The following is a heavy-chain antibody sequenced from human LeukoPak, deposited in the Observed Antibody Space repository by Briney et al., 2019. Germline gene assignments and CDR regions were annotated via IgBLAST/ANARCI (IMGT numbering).Heavy chain of an antibody. CDR3: ARDHYYYGSGSDY. J-gene: IGHJ4*02. D-gene: IGHD3-10*01. CDR1: GGTFSSYA. CDR2: ISAYNGNT. Sequence: ASVKVSCKASGGTFSSYAISWVRQAPGQGLEWMGWISAYNGNTNYAQKLQGRVTMTTDTSTSTAYMELRSLRSDDTAVYYCARDHYYYGSGSDYWGQGTLVTVSS. V-gene: IGHV1-18*01.